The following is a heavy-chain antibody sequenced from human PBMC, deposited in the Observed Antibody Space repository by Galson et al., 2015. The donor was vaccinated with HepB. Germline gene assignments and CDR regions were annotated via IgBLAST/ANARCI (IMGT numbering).Heavy chain of an antibody. CDR2: IYSGGSGTT. Sequence: TLSLTCTVSGGSIVSSSHYWGWIRQPPGKGLEWIGRIYSGGSGTTLYNPSLKSRVTISVDPSKNQFSLELRSVTAADTAVYYCARAGTWLQDAFNIWGQGTMVTVSS. D-gene: IGHD5-18*01. V-gene: IGHV4-39*07. CDR1: GGSIVSSSHY. CDR3: ARAGTWLQDAFNI. J-gene: IGHJ3*02.